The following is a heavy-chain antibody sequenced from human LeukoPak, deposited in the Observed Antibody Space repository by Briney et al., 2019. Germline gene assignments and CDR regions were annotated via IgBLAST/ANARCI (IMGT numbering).Heavy chain of an antibody. D-gene: IGHD2-15*01. CDR2: IYYGEST. V-gene: IGHV4-59*08. CDR3: ARGTLGYCSGGSCYPSYYYGMDV. J-gene: IGHJ6*02. CDR1: GGSISSYY. Sequence: SETLSLTCTVSGGSISSYYWSWIRQPPGKGLEWIGYIYYGESTNYNPSLKSRVTISVDTSKNQFSLKLSSVTAADTAVYYCARGTLGYCSGGSCYPSYYYGMDVWGQGTTVTVSS.